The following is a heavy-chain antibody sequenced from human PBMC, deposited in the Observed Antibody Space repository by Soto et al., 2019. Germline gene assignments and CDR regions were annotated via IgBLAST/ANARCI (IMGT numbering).Heavy chain of an antibody. Sequence: SETLSLTCTVSGGSIRVTDYFWGWILRPPGKALEWIASIYHSVRTYYNPSLKSRVTVSVDTSNNQFALTLSALTAADTAVYFCARDSGSFDPWGQGTLVT. CDR1: GGSIRVTDYF. J-gene: IGHJ5*02. V-gene: IGHV4-39*01. D-gene: IGHD7-27*01. CDR2: IYHSVRT. CDR3: ARDSGSFDP.